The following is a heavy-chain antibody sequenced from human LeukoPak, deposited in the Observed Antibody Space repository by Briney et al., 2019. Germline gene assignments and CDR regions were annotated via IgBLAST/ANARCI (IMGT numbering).Heavy chain of an antibody. CDR1: GGSISNHY. CDR3: ARERNYYDSSGNAFDI. Sequence: PSETLSLTCTVSGGSISNHYWSWIRQPPGKGMEWIGYIYYRGSTNYNPSIKSRVTMSVDTSKNQFSLKLGSVTAADTAVYYCARERNYYDSSGNAFDIWGQGTMVTVSS. D-gene: IGHD3-22*01. CDR2: IYYRGST. V-gene: IGHV4-59*11. J-gene: IGHJ3*02.